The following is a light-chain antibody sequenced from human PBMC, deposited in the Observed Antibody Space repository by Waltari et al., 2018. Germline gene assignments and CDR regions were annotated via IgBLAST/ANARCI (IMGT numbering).Light chain of an antibody. Sequence: QSALTQPASVSGSPGQSITISCTGTSSDVGTYNYFSWYQQHPGKAPKLMIFDVSNRPSGVSNRFSASKSGNTASLTISGLQAEDEADYYCSSYTGSNTYVFGSGTKVTVL. V-gene: IGLV2-14*03. CDR3: SSYTGSNTYV. J-gene: IGLJ1*01. CDR1: SSDVGTYNY. CDR2: DVS.